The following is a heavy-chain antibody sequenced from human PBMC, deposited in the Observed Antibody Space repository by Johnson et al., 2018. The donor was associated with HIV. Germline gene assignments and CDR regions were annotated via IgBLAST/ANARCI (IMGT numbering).Heavy chain of an antibody. CDR1: GFTFSSYG. D-gene: IGHD3-3*02. Sequence: VQLVESGGGLVQPGGSLRLSCAASGFTFSSYGMSWVRQAPGKGLEWVSVIYSGGSTYYADSVKGRFTISRDNSKNTLYLQMNSLRVEDTAVYFCARAHLIFPKNAFDIWGQGTMVSVSS. J-gene: IGHJ3*02. CDR3: ARAHLIFPKNAFDI. V-gene: IGHV3-66*01. CDR2: IYSGGST.